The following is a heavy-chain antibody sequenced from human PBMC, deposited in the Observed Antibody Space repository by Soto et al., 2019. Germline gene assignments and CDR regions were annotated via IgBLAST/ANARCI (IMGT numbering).Heavy chain of an antibody. Sequence: ASVKVSCKASGYTFTSYDINWVRQATGQGLEWMGWMNPNSGNTGYAQKFQGRVTMTRNTSMSTAYMELRSLRSDDTAVYYCARVAHLYDFWSGSNFDPWGQGTLVTVSS. J-gene: IGHJ5*02. CDR2: MNPNSGNT. CDR1: GYTFTSYD. D-gene: IGHD3-3*01. CDR3: ARVAHLYDFWSGSNFDP. V-gene: IGHV1-8*01.